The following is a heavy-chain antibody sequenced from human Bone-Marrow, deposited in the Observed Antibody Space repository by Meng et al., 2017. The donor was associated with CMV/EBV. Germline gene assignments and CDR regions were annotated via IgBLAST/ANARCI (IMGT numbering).Heavy chain of an antibody. V-gene: IGHV3-48*04. CDR1: GFTFSSYS. D-gene: IGHD2-2*01. J-gene: IGHJ4*02. Sequence: GGSLRLSCAASGFTFSSYSMNWVRQAPGKGLEWVSYISSAGAIYYADSVTGRFTISRDNAKNSLYLQVNSLRAEDTAVYYCARGFSKDYGGQGTRVTVSS. CDR2: ISSAGAI. CDR3: ARGFSKDY.